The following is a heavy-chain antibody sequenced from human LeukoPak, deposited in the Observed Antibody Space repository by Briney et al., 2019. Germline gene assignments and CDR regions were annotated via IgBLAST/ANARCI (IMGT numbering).Heavy chain of an antibody. CDR3: ARSPRYSWNDGTDY. V-gene: IGHV1-8*01. D-gene: IGHD1-1*01. CDR1: GYTFTSYD. J-gene: IGHJ4*02. Sequence: ASVKVSCKASGYTFTSYDINWVRQATGQGLEWMGWMNPNSGNTGYAQKFQGRVTMTRNTSISTAYMELSSLRSEDTAVYYCARSPRYSWNDGTDYWGQGTLVTVSS. CDR2: MNPNSGNT.